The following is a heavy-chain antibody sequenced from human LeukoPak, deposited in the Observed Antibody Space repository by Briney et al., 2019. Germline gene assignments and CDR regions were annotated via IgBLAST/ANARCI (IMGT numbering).Heavy chain of an antibody. Sequence: GGSLRLSCAASGFTVSSNYMSWVRQAPGKGLEWVSVIYSGGSTYYADSVKGRFTISRHNSKNTLYLQMNSLRAEDTAVYYCARDQGDDILTGYYYGMDVWGQGTTVTVS. V-gene: IGHV3-53*04. CDR1: GFTVSSNY. CDR3: ARDQGDDILTGYYYGMDV. CDR2: IYSGGST. J-gene: IGHJ6*02. D-gene: IGHD3-9*01.